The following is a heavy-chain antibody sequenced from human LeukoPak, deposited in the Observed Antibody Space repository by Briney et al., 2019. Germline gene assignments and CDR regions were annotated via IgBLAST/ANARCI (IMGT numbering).Heavy chain of an antibody. Sequence: GGSLRLSCAASGFTVSSNYMSWVRQAPGKGLEWVSVIYSGGSTYYADSVKGRFTISRDNSKNTLYLQMNSLRAEDTAVYYCARESGGKWFSHHYYYYGMDVWGQGTTVTVSS. CDR3: ARESGGKWFSHHYYYYGMDV. D-gene: IGHD2-15*01. CDR1: GFTVSSNY. J-gene: IGHJ6*02. V-gene: IGHV3-66*01. CDR2: IYSGGST.